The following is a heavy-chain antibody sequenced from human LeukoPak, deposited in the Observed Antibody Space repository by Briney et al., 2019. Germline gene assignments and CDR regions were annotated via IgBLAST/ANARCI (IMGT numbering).Heavy chain of an antibody. J-gene: IGHJ6*03. CDR2: ISYDGSNK. CDR3: AKGRGWEASYYYYYMDV. V-gene: IGHV3-30*18. D-gene: IGHD1-26*01. Sequence: QPGRSLRLSCAASGFTFSSYGMHWVRQAPGKGLEWVAVISYDGSNKYYGDSVKGRFTISRDNSKNTLYLQMNSLRAEDTAVYYCAKGRGWEASYYYYYMDVWGKGTTVTISS. CDR1: GFTFSSYG.